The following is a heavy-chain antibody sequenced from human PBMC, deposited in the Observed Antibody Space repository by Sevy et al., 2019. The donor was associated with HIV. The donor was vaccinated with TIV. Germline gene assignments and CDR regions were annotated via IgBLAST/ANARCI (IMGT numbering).Heavy chain of an antibody. CDR2: INHSGST. V-gene: IGHV4-34*01. CDR1: GGSFSGYY. J-gene: IGHJ6*02. Sequence: SETLSLTCAVYGGSFSGYYWSWIRQPPGKGLEWIGEINHSGSTNYNPSLKSRVTISVDTSKNQFSLKLSSVTAADTAVYYCARGYDYYYGMDVWGQGTTVTVSS. CDR3: ARGYDYYYGMDV.